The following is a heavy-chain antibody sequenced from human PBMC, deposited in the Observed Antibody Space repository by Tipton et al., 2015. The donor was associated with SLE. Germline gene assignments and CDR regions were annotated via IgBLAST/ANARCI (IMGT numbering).Heavy chain of an antibody. CDR2: IYHSGST. J-gene: IGHJ4*02. CDR3: ARVSSGYSSGWYGGY. CDR1: GYSISSGYY. Sequence: TLSLTCTVSGYSISSGYYWGWIRQPPGKGLAWIGSIYHSGSTYYNPSLKSRVTISVDTSKNQFSLKLSSVTAADTAVYYCARVSSGYSSGWYGGYWGQGTLVTVSS. V-gene: IGHV4-38-2*02. D-gene: IGHD6-19*01.